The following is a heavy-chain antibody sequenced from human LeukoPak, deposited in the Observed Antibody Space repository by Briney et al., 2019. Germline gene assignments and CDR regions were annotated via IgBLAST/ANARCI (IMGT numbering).Heavy chain of an antibody. Sequence: SETLSLTCTVSGGSISSYYRSWIRQPPGKGLEWIGYIYYSGSTNYNPSLKSRVTISVDTSKNQFSLKLSSVTAADTAVYYCARAGVLWFGELLRTPYFDYWGQGTLVTVSS. V-gene: IGHV4-59*01. CDR3: ARAGVLWFGELLRTPYFDY. CDR2: IYYSGST. CDR1: GGSISSYY. D-gene: IGHD3-10*01. J-gene: IGHJ4*02.